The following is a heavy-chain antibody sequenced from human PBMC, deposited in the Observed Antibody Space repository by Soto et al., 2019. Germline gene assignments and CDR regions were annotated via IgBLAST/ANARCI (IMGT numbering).Heavy chain of an antibody. CDR1: GYTFTGYY. Sequence: ASVKVSCKASGYTFTGYYVHWVRQAPGQGLEWMGWINPNSGGTYYAQNFQGRVTMTRDTSISTAYMELSRLRIDDTAVYYCARSYIASRPSDYWGQGNLVTVSS. CDR2: INPNSGGT. J-gene: IGHJ4*02. V-gene: IGHV1-2*02. D-gene: IGHD6-13*01. CDR3: ARSYIASRPSDY.